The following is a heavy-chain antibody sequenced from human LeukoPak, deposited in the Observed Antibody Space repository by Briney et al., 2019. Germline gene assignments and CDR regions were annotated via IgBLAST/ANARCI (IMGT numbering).Heavy chain of an antibody. Sequence: PGGSLRLSCAASGFTFNNYWMSWVRQAPGKELEWVANIKQDGSEIYYVDSVKGRFTISRDNAKNSLYLQMNSLRAEDTAVYYCARARWVSGCYYFDYWGQGTLVTVSS. V-gene: IGHV3-7*01. J-gene: IGHJ4*02. D-gene: IGHD6-19*01. CDR1: GFTFNNYW. CDR3: ARARWVSGCYYFDY. CDR2: IKQDGSEI.